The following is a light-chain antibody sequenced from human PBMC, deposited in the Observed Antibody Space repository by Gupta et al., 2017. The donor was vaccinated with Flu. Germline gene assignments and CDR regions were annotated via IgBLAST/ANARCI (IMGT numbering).Light chain of an antibody. J-gene: IGKJ2*01. V-gene: IGKV1-39*01. Sequence: DIQMTPSPSSLSASVGDRVTITCRASQSISSYLNWYQQKPVKAPKLLIYAASSLQSGVPSRFSGSRSGTDFTLTISSLQPEDFATYYCQQSYSTPLYTFGQGTKLEIK. CDR1: QSISSY. CDR3: QQSYSTPLYT. CDR2: AAS.